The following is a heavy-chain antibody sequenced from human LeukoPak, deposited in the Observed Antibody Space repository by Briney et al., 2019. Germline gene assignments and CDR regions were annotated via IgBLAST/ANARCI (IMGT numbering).Heavy chain of an antibody. Sequence: GGSLRLSCAASGFTFSSYGMHWVRQAPGKGLEWVAFIRYDGSNKYYADSVKGRFTISRDNSKNTLYLQMNSLRAEDTAVYYCAKDKPRRDGYNQHYFDYWGQGTLVTVSS. CDR1: GFTFSSYG. CDR2: IRYDGSNK. J-gene: IGHJ4*02. CDR3: AKDKPRRDGYNQHYFDY. V-gene: IGHV3-30*02. D-gene: IGHD5-24*01.